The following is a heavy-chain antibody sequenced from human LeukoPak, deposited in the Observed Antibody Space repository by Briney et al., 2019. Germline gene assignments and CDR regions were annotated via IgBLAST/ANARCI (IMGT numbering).Heavy chain of an antibody. D-gene: IGHD1-14*01. V-gene: IGHV4-59*12. CDR2: IHYTGHT. Sequence: SETLSLTCSVSGGSIRFYYWSWIRQPPGKGLEWIGYIHYTGHTNYNPSLKSRVTISVDTSKNQFSLKLSSVTAADTAVYYCAREGDGKGAFDIWGQGTMVTVSS. CDR1: GGSIRFYY. CDR3: AREGDGKGAFDI. J-gene: IGHJ3*02.